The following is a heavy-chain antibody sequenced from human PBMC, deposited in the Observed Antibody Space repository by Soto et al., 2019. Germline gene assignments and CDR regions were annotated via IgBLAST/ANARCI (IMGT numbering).Heavy chain of an antibody. J-gene: IGHJ6*02. CDR1: GGTFNGYA. V-gene: IGHV1-69*13. CDR2: IIPIFGTA. D-gene: IGHD5-18*01. Sequence: SVKVFFKASGGTFNGYAISWVRQAPGQGLEWMGGIIPIFGTANYAQKFQGRVTITADESTSTAYMELSSLRSEDTAVYYCARLYGDTAMVSYYYGMDVWG. CDR3: ARLYGDTAMVSYYYGMDV.